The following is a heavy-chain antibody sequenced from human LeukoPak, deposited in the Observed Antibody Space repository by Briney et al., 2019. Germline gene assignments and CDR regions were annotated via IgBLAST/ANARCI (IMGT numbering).Heavy chain of an antibody. CDR2: IYYSGST. J-gene: IGHJ4*02. CDR1: DGSISSGDYY. Sequence: SETLSLTCTVSDGSISSGDYYWGWIRQPPGKGLEWIGIIYYSGSTYYKPSLKSRVSISVDTSKNQFSLKLSSVTAADTAVYYCASRGVIVIPEVWGQGTLVTVSS. CDR3: ASRGVIVIPEV. D-gene: IGHD3-16*02. V-gene: IGHV4-39*01.